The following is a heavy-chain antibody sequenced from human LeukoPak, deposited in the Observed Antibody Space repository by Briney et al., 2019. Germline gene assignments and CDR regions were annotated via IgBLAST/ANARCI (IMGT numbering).Heavy chain of an antibody. CDR3: ARDEGSTYNQLDY. Sequence: ASVKVSCKASGYTFHNFYIHWVRQAPGQGPEWIGWINGNDGSTNYAQKFQGRVTMTRVTAISTVYMDLSGLRPDDTAIYYCARDEGSTYNQLDYWGQGTLVTVSS. D-gene: IGHD1-14*01. V-gene: IGHV1-2*02. J-gene: IGHJ4*02. CDR1: GYTFHNFY. CDR2: INGNDGST.